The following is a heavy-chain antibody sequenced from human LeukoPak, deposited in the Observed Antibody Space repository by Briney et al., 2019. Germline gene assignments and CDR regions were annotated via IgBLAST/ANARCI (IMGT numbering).Heavy chain of an antibody. Sequence: GGSLRLSCAASGLTISNNFMGWVRQAQENGLEWVSLMYSGGTTYSADSVKGRFTISRDNSKNTLHLQMNSLRVEDTAVYYCARDTDYYGSGRHGYFDHWGQGTLVTVSS. CDR2: MYSGGTT. D-gene: IGHD3-10*01. CDR1: GLTISNNF. CDR3: ARDTDYYGSGRHGYFDH. V-gene: IGHV3-66*01. J-gene: IGHJ1*01.